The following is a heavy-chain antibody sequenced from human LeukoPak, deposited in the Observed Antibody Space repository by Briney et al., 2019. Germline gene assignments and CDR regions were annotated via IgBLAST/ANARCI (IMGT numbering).Heavy chain of an antibody. J-gene: IGHJ4*02. Sequence: ARGSLRLSCAVSGFTFSSSAMNWVRQAPGKGLEWVSGISGSGGHTYYADSVKGRFTISRDNSKNTLYLQMNSLRADDTAVYYCAKRRYAGSGPFDYWGQGTLVTVSS. CDR3: AKRRYAGSGPFDY. D-gene: IGHD3-10*01. CDR2: ISGSGGHT. CDR1: GFTFSSSA. V-gene: IGHV3-23*01.